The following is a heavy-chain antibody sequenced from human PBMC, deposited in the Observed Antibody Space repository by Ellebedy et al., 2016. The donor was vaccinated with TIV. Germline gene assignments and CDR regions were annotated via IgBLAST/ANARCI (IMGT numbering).Heavy chain of an antibody. CDR1: GFTFSSYS. Sequence: GGSLRLXCAASGFTFSSYSMNWVRQAPGKGLEWVSYISSSSSTIYYAESVKGRFTISRHNSKNTLYLQMNSLRAEETAGDYCARASVGGGFDYWGQGTLVTVSS. CDR3: ARASVGGGFDY. J-gene: IGHJ4*02. V-gene: IGHV3-48*01. CDR2: ISSSSSTI. D-gene: IGHD3-16*01.